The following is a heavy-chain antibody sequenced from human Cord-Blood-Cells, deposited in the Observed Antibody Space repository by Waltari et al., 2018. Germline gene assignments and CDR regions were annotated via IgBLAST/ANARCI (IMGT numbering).Heavy chain of an antibody. V-gene: IGHV3-48*02. CDR3: ARDNEDSSSFDY. J-gene: IGHJ4*02. Sequence: EVQLVESGGGVVQPGGSLRLSCAASGYTFRSYSMNWVRQAPGKGLEWVSYISSSSSTRDYADSVKGRVTISRDNAKNSLYLQMNSLRDEDTAVYYCARDNEDSSSFDYWGQGTLVTVSS. D-gene: IGHD6-6*01. CDR2: ISSSSSTR. CDR1: GYTFRSYS.